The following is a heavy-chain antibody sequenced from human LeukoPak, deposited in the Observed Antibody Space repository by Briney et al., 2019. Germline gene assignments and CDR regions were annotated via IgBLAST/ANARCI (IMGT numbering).Heavy chain of an antibody. D-gene: IGHD1-26*01. Sequence: SETLSLTCTVSGGSISSHYWSWIRQPPGKGLEWIWYIYYSGSTNYNPSLKSRVTISVDTSKNQFSLKLSSVTAADTAVYYCARGYSGIVFDYWGQGTLVTVSS. CDR1: GGSISSHY. CDR2: IYYSGST. J-gene: IGHJ4*02. CDR3: ARGYSGIVFDY. V-gene: IGHV4-59*11.